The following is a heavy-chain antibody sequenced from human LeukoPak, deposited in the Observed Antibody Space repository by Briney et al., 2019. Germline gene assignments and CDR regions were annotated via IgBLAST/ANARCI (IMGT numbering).Heavy chain of an antibody. CDR3: ARLAERYDFWSGYNY. D-gene: IGHD3-3*01. Sequence: GGSLRLSCAASGFTFSSYSMNWIRQAPGKGLEWVSYISSSGSTIYYTDSVKGRFTISRDNAKNSLYLQMNSLRAEDTAVYYCARLAERYDFWSGYNYWGQGTLVTVSS. CDR1: GFTFSSYS. V-gene: IGHV3-48*04. J-gene: IGHJ4*02. CDR2: ISSSGSTI.